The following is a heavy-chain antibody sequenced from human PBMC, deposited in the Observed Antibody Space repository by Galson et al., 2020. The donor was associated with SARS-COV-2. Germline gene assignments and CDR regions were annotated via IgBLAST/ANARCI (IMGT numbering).Heavy chain of an antibody. CDR1: GFIFDDYA. V-gene: IGHV3-43*01. Sequence: AGSLRLSCAASGFIFDDYAMQWVRQGPGKGLEWVSLISWDGNDTYYSDSVKGRFTISRDNNKNSLFLQMSSLTTEDTAVYYCATTPFCSSPSCDYFLDSWGQGTLVTVSS. D-gene: IGHD2-2*01. CDR2: ISWDGNDT. CDR3: ATTPFCSSPSCDYFLDS. J-gene: IGHJ4*02.